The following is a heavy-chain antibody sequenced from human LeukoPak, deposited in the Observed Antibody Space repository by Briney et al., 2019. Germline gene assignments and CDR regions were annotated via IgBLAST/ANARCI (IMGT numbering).Heavy chain of an antibody. CDR1: GFTFSSYA. CDR3: AEDLKYSSSYYFDY. J-gene: IGHJ4*02. V-gene: IGHV3-23*01. D-gene: IGHD6-6*01. CDR2: ISGSGGST. Sequence: TGGSLRLSCAASGFTFSSYAMSWVRQAPGKGLEWVSAISGSGGSTYYADSVKGRFTISRDNSKNTLYLQMNSLRAEDTAVYYCAEDLKYSSSYYFDYWGQGTLVTVSS.